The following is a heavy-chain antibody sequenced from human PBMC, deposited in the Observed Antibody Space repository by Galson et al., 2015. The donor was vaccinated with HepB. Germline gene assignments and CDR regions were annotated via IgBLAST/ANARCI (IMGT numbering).Heavy chain of an antibody. V-gene: IGHV3-21*01. J-gene: IGHJ3*02. CDR3: ARVFVVVTAEDAFDI. CDR2: ISSSGNYI. D-gene: IGHD2-21*02. CDR1: EFTFRTFN. Sequence: SLRLSCAASEFTFRTFNMNWVRQAPGKGLEWVSSISSSGNYINYADSVKGRFTISRDNAKKSMFLQMNSLRAEDTAVYYCARVFVVVTAEDAFDIWGQGTMVTVSS.